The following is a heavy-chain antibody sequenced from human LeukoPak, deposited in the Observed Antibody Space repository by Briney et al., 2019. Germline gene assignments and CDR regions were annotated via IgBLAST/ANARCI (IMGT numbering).Heavy chain of an antibody. D-gene: IGHD4-17*01. Sequence: GASVKVSCKASGYTFTGYYMHWVRQAPGQGLEWMGWINPNSGGTNYAQKFQGRVTMTRDTSISTAYMELSRLRSDDTAVYYCARVYGDYKNAFDIWGQGTMVTVSS. CDR3: ARVYGDYKNAFDI. CDR1: GYTFTGYY. CDR2: INPNSGGT. V-gene: IGHV1-2*02. J-gene: IGHJ3*02.